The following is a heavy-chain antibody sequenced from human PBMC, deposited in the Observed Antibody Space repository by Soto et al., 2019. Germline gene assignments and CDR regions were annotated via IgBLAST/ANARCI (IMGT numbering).Heavy chain of an antibody. CDR2: ISAYNGNT. Sequence: QVQLVQSGAEVKKPGASVKVSCKASGYTFTSYGISWVRQAPGQGLEWMGWISAYNGNTNYAQKLQGRVTMTTDTSTSTAYMERRSLRSDDTAAYYCARDAGYKWNYGGSWFDPWGQGTLVTVSS. CDR1: GYTFTSYG. J-gene: IGHJ5*02. D-gene: IGHD1-7*01. V-gene: IGHV1-18*01. CDR3: ARDAGYKWNYGGSWFDP.